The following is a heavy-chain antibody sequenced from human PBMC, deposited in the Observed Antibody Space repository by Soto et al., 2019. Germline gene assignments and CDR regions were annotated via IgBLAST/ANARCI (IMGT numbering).Heavy chain of an antibody. Sequence: QPGGSLRLSCAASGFTVSSNYMSWVRQAPGKGLEWVSVIYSGGSTYYADSVKGRFTISRDNSKNTLYLQMNSLRAEDTAVYYCARRQVGATSRKQPKGGMDVWGQGTTVTVSS. CDR2: IYSGGST. J-gene: IGHJ6*02. CDR1: GFTVSSNY. V-gene: IGHV3-53*01. CDR3: ARRQVGATSRKQPKGGMDV. D-gene: IGHD1-26*01.